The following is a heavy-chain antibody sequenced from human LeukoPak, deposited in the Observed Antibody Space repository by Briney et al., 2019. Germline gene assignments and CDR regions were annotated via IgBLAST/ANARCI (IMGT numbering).Heavy chain of an antibody. J-gene: IGHJ4*02. Sequence: PSETLSLTCTLSGGSISSGSYYWSWIRQPAGKGLEWIGRIYTSGSTNYNPSLKSRVTISVDTSKNQFSLKLSSVTAADTAVYYCATELYYDILTGYVDDYWGQGTLVTVS. CDR2: IYTSGST. V-gene: IGHV4-61*02. D-gene: IGHD3-9*01. CDR3: ATELYYDILTGYVDDY. CDR1: GGSISSGSYY.